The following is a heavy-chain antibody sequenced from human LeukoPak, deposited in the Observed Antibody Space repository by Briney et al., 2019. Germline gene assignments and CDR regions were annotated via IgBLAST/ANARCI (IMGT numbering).Heavy chain of an antibody. CDR3: AKVTWTMSGSSYYFDY. Sequence: GGSLRLSCAASGFTFDDYATHWVRQAPGKGLEWVSGISWNSGSIGYADSVKGRFTISRDNAKNSLYLQMNSLRAEDTALYYCAKVTWTMSGSSYYFDYWGQGTLVTVSS. J-gene: IGHJ4*02. CDR2: ISWNSGSI. CDR1: GFTFDDYA. D-gene: IGHD3-10*02. V-gene: IGHV3-9*01.